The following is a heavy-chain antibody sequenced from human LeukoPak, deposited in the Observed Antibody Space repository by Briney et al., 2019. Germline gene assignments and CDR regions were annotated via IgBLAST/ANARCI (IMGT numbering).Heavy chain of an antibody. V-gene: IGHV3-23*01. Sequence: PSETLSLTCAVSGGSISSSNWWSWVRQPPGKGLEWVSGISNRGSGTYYADSVKGRFTISRDNSKSTLYLQMNSLRAEDTAVYYCAKEHNFDWLFCYDYWGQGILVTVSS. D-gene: IGHD3-9*01. J-gene: IGHJ4*02. CDR2: ISNRGSGT. CDR3: AKEHNFDWLFCYDY. CDR1: GGSISSSN.